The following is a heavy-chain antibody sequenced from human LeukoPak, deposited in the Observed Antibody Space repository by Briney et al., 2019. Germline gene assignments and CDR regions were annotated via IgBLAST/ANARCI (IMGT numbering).Heavy chain of an antibody. CDR2: IYYIGSP. D-gene: IGHD3-10*01. CDR1: GDSIRSGDSY. V-gene: IGHV4-39*01. CDR3: ARHYGP. J-gene: IGHJ5*02. Sequence: SETLSLTCSVSGDSIRSGDSYWGWIRQTPWKGLEWIGSIYYIGSPYYNPSLDSRRVTISVDTSKNQFSLKLNSVTAADTAVYYCARHYGPWGQGTLVTVSS.